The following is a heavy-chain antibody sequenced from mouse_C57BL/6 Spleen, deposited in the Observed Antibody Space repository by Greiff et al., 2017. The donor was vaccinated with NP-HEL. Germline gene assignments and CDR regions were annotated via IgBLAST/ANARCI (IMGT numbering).Heavy chain of an antibody. CDR2: INPSSGYT. D-gene: IGHD1-1*01. CDR1: GYTFTSYT. J-gene: IGHJ1*03. CDR3: AVYGSSYGYFDV. Sequence: LVESGAELARPGASVKMSCKASGYTFTSYTMHWVKQRPGQGLEWIGYINPSSGYTKYNQKFKDKATLTADKSSSTAYMQLSSLTSEDSAVYYCAVYGSSYGYFDVWGTGTTVTVSS. V-gene: IGHV1-4*01.